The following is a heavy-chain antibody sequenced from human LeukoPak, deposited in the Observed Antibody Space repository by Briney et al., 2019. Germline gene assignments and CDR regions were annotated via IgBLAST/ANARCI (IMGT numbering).Heavy chain of an antibody. CDR2: IYYSGST. J-gene: IGHJ6*03. D-gene: IGHD3-22*01. CDR3: ARVVNYYDSRPDNIYYYYYMDV. Sequence: SETLSLTCTVSGGSISSSSYYWGWIRQPPGKGLEWIASIYYSGSTYYNPSLKSRVTMSIDTSKNQFSLNLSSVTAADTAVYYCARVVNYYDSRPDNIYYYYYMDVWGKGTTVTISS. V-gene: IGHV4-39*07. CDR1: GGSISSSSYY.